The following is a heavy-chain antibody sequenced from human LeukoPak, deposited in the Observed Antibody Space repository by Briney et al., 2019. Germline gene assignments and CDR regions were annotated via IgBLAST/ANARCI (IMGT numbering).Heavy chain of an antibody. CDR2: ISGSGGST. CDR3: AKIAYGDYGGYFDY. D-gene: IGHD4-17*01. Sequence: GGTLRLSCAASGFTFSSYGMSWVRQAPGKGLEWVSAISGSGGSTYYADSVKGRFTISRDNSKNTLYLQMNSLRAEDTAVYYCAKIAYGDYGGYFDYWGQGTLVTVSS. J-gene: IGHJ4*02. CDR1: GFTFSSYG. V-gene: IGHV3-23*01.